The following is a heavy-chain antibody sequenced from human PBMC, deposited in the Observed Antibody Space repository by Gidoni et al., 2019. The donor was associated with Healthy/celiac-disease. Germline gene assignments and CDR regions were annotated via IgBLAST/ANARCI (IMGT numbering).Heavy chain of an antibody. V-gene: IGHV4-39*01. CDR2: IYYSGST. CDR3: ARLHENKALRYFDWFPFDY. Sequence: QLQLQESGPGLVKPSETLSLTCTVSGGSISSSSYYWGWIRQPPGKGLEWIGSIYYSGSTYYNPSLKSRVTISVDTSKNQFSLKLSSVTAADTAVYYCARLHENKALRYFDWFPFDYWGQGTLVTVSS. CDR1: GGSISSSSYY. J-gene: IGHJ4*02. D-gene: IGHD3-9*01.